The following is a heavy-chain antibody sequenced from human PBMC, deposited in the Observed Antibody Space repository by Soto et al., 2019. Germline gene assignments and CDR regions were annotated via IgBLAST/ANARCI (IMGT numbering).Heavy chain of an antibody. D-gene: IGHD1-26*01. V-gene: IGHV1-18*01. CDR3: ASGRCGDY. CDR2: ISAHNGNT. Sequence: QVHLVQSGAEVKKPGASVKVSCKGSGYAFTTYGITWVRQAPGQGLEWMGWISAHNGNTNYAQKLQGRVTVTRDTSTSTAYMELRSAGYDDTAVYYCASGRCGDYWGQGALVTVSS. J-gene: IGHJ4*02. CDR1: GYAFTTYG.